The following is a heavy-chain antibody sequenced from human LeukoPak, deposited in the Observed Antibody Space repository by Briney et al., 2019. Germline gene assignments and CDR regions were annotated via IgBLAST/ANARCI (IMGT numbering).Heavy chain of an antibody. CDR3: ARAYGSGSYCDY. V-gene: IGHV3-33*01. Sequence: GGSLRLSCAASGFTISSYGMHWVRQTPGKGLEWVAVIWYDGSNKYYADSVKGRFTISRDNSKNTLYLQMNSLRAEDTAVYHCARAYGSGSYCDYWGQGTLVTVSS. CDR2: IWYDGSNK. CDR1: GFTISSYG. J-gene: IGHJ4*02. D-gene: IGHD3-10*01.